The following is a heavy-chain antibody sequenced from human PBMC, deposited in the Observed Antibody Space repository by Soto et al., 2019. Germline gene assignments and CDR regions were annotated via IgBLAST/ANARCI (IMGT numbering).Heavy chain of an antibody. CDR1: GGSFSGYY. CDR2: INHSGST. J-gene: IGHJ6*03. CDR3: ARERRESTQYCSGGSCFSYYYYMDV. D-gene: IGHD2-15*01. Sequence: PSETLSLTCAVYGGSFSGYYWSWIRQPPGKGLEWIGEINHSGSTNYNPSLKSRVTISVDTSKNQFSLKLSSVTAVDTAVYYCARERRESTQYCSGGSCFSYYYYMDVWGKGTTVTVSS. V-gene: IGHV4-34*01.